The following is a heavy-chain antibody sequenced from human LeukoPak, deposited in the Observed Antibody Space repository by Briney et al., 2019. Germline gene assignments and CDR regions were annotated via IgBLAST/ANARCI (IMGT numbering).Heavy chain of an antibody. Sequence: PSETLSLTCAVYGESFTTFYWGWIRQTPGKGLEWIGEINHTGSTNYNPSLKSRVTISIDTSKNQFSLKLSSVTAADTAVYYCARAPLTSPGFDYWGQGTLVTVSS. CDR2: INHTGST. V-gene: IGHV4-34*01. CDR1: GESFTTFY. J-gene: IGHJ4*02. CDR3: ARAPLTSPGFDY. D-gene: IGHD3-3*01.